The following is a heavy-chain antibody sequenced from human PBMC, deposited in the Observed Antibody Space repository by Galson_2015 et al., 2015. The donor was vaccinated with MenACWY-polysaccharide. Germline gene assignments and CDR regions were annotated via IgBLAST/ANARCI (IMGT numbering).Heavy chain of an antibody. D-gene: IGHD5/OR15-5a*01. CDR3: ARNSVCPFDD. Sequence: SLRLSCAASGFIVSSNYMTWVRQSPGKGLEWVSAIYSGGDTYYADSAKSRFTITRDNSKNTLYLQMNSLRAEETAVYYCARNSVCPFDDWGQGTLVPVSS. V-gene: IGHV3-53*01. J-gene: IGHJ4*02. CDR1: GFIVSSNY. CDR2: IYSGGDT.